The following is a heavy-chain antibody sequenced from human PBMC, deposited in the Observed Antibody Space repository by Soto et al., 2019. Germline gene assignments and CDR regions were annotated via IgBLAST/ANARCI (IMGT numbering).Heavy chain of an antibody. J-gene: IGHJ3*02. CDR2: ISWNSGSI. V-gene: IGHV3-9*01. CDR1: GFPFYDYA. D-gene: IGHD6-6*01. CDR3: AKEGYSSSQDAFDI. Sequence: GGSLRLSCAASGFPFYDYAMHWVRQAPGKGLEWVSGISWNSGSIGYADSVKGRFTISRDNAKNSLYLQMNSLRAEDTALYYCAKEGYSSSQDAFDIWGQGTMVTVSS.